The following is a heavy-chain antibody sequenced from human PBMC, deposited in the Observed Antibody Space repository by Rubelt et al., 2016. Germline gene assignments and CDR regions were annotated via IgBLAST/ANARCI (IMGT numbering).Heavy chain of an antibody. V-gene: IGHV3-66*01. D-gene: IGHD7-27*01. J-gene: IGHJ4*02. CDR1: GFTVSSHY. Sequence: EVQLVESGGGLVQPGGSLRLSCAASGFTVSSHYMSWVCQAPGKGLEWVSVIYSGGSTYYADSVKGRFTISRGNSKSTLYLQMNSLRAEDTAVYYCARNWGFDYWGQGTLVTVSS. CDR3: ARNWGFDY. CDR2: IYSGGST.